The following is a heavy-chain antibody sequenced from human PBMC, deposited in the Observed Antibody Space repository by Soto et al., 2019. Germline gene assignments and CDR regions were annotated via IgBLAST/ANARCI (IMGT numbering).Heavy chain of an antibody. Sequence: QVQLQQWGAGLLKPSETLSLTCAVSGGSFSGYIWSWIRQSPGKGLEWIGQINHSGSANYNPSLKSRVTMSLPQSSSPFSLELSSLTAADTAVYYCARGLMSGSPYSGGWYCFDCWGQGTLVTVSS. CDR2: INHSGSA. V-gene: IGHV4-34*01. D-gene: IGHD1-26*01. J-gene: IGHJ4*02. CDR3: ARGLMSGSPYSGGWYCFDC. CDR1: GGSFSGYI.